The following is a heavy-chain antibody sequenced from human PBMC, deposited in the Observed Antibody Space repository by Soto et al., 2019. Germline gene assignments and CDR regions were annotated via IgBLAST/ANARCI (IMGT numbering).Heavy chain of an antibody. D-gene: IGHD2-15*01. CDR3: ARDQGDIVVVVAATYFDY. CDR2: ISSSSSYI. Sequence: EVQLVESGGGLVQPGGSLRLSCAASGFTFSRYEMNWVRQAPGKGLEWVSYISSSSSYIYYADSVKGRFTISRDNAKNSLYLQMNSLRAEDTAVYYCARDQGDIVVVVAATYFDYWGQGTLVTVSS. J-gene: IGHJ4*02. V-gene: IGHV3-48*03. CDR1: GFTFSRYE.